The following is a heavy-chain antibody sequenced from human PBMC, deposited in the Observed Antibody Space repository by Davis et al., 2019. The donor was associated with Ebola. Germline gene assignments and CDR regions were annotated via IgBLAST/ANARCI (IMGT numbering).Heavy chain of an antibody. D-gene: IGHD5-18*01. CDR3: GRHGDNYGNKIDY. J-gene: IGHJ4*02. Sequence: SETLSLTCTVSGYSISSGYYWGWIRQPPGKGLEWIGSIYHSGSTYYNPSLKSRVTISVDTSKNQFSLKLSSVTAADTAVYYCGRHGDNYGNKIDYWGQGTLVTVSS. CDR1: GYSISSGYY. V-gene: IGHV4-38-2*02. CDR2: IYHSGST.